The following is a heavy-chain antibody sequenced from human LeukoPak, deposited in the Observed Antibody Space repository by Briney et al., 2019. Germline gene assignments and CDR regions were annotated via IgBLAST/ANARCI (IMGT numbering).Heavy chain of an antibody. CDR3: AKDGRVVDCSSTSCYDYYYYGMDV. CDR2: ISYDGSNK. Sequence: QPGRSLRLSCAASGFTFSSYAMHWVRQAPGKGLEWVAVISYDGSNKYYADSVKGRFTISRDNSKNTLYLQMNSLRAEDTAVYYCAKDGRVVDCSSTSCYDYYYYGMDVWGQGTTVTVSS. D-gene: IGHD2-2*01. V-gene: IGHV3-30-3*01. J-gene: IGHJ6*02. CDR1: GFTFSSYA.